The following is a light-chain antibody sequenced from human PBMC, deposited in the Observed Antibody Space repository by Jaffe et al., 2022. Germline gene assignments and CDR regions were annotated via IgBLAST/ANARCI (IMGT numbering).Light chain of an antibody. J-gene: IGKJ1*01. Sequence: IVLTQSPGTLSLSPGERATLSCRASQSVGNSYLAWYQQKAGQAPRLLIYGASSRATGIPDRFSGSGSGTDFTLTISRLEPEDFAVYYCHQYGSSPWTFGQGTKVEIK. CDR2: GAS. CDR3: HQYGSSPWT. V-gene: IGKV3-20*01. CDR1: QSVGNSY.